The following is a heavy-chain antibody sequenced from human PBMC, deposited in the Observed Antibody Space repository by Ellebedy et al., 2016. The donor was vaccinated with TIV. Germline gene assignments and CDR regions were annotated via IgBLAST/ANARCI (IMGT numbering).Heavy chain of an antibody. V-gene: IGHV3-53*01. D-gene: IGHD2/OR15-2a*01. CDR3: ARAGEYCNFPQNCYAMDV. CDR1: GFAVSSNY. CDR2: IYSDGNT. Sequence: PGGSLRLSCAASGFAVSSNYMTWVRQAPGRGLEWVSLIYSDGNTNYADSVRGRFNISRDSSKNTLDLQMNSLRAEDTAVYYCARAGEYCNFPQNCYAMDVWGQGTTVTVS. J-gene: IGHJ6*02.